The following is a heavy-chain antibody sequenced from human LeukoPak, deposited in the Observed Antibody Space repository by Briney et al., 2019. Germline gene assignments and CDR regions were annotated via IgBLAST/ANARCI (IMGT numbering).Heavy chain of an antibody. CDR1: GYFISSGYY. CDR3: ARTGWLQLRAVDY. V-gene: IGHV4-38-2*02. CDR2: IYHSGST. J-gene: IGHJ4*02. D-gene: IGHD5-24*01. Sequence: PSETLSLTCTVSGYFISSGYYWGWIRQPPGKGLEWIGSIYHSGSTYYNPSLKSRVTISVDTSKNQFSLKLSSVTAADTAVYYCARTGWLQLRAVDYWGQGTLVTVSS.